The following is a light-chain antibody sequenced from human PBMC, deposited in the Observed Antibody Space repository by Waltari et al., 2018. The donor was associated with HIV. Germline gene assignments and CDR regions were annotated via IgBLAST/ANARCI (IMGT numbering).Light chain of an antibody. CDR2: EDN. V-gene: IGLV2-23*02. Sequence: QAALTQPASVSGSPGPSITISCTGSSSDVGTYSLVSWYQHPPGKAPKLMLYEDNKRPSGVSNRFSGSKSCNTSSLTISWLQAEAEAYYYCSSYTSFSTVLFGGGTKLTVL. J-gene: IGLJ2*01. CDR1: SSDVGTYSL. CDR3: SSYTSFSTVL.